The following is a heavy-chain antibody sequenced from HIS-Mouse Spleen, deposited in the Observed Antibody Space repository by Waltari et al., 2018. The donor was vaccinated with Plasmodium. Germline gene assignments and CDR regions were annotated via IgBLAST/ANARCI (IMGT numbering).Heavy chain of an antibody. D-gene: IGHD6-13*01. Sequence: EVPVVEYGGGLVQPGGSLRLSCAVPGFTFSSYWMSWVRQAAGKGLEWVANIKQDGSEKYYVDSVKGRFTISRDNAKNSLYLQMNSLRAEDTAVYYCASSWYWYFDLWGRGTLVTVSS. J-gene: IGHJ2*01. CDR1: GFTFSSYW. CDR2: IKQDGSEK. V-gene: IGHV3-7*01. CDR3: ASSWYWYFDL.